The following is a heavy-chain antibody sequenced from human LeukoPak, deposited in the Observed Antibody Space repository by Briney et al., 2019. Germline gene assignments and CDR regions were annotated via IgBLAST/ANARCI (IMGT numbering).Heavy chain of an antibody. CDR1: GFTFSSYA. V-gene: IGHV3-23*01. CDR2: ISGSGGST. CDR3: ARGPSFDI. J-gene: IGHJ3*02. Sequence: GGSLRLSCAASGFTFSSYAMSWVRQAPGKGLEWVSAISGSGGSTYYADSVKGRFTISRDNAKNSLYLQMNSLRDEDTAVYYCARGPSFDIWGQGTMVTVSS.